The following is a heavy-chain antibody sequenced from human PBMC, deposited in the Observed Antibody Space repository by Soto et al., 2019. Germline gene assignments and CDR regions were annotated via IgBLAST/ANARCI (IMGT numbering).Heavy chain of an antibody. Sequence: ASVKVSCKASGYTFSDYYIHWVRQTPGQGLEWMGRINPNSGGTKYAPKFQGGVTMTRDTSITTAYMELSRLRSGDTAVYYCAREPATAKPEGVDFWGQGTLVTVSS. CDR3: AREPATAKPEGVDF. V-gene: IGHV1-2*06. CDR2: INPNSGGT. J-gene: IGHJ4*02. CDR1: GYTFSDYY. D-gene: IGHD1-1*01.